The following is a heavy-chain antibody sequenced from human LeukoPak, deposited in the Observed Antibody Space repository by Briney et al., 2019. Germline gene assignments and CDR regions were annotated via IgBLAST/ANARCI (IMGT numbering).Heavy chain of an antibody. Sequence: SVKVSCKASGGTFSSYAISWVRQAPGQGLEWMGGIIPIFGTANYAQKFQGRVTITTDESTSTAYMELSSLRSEDTAVYYCASTPCSGGSCHGNYYYYMDVWGQGTLVTVSS. V-gene: IGHV1-69*05. CDR1: GGTFSSYA. D-gene: IGHD2-15*01. J-gene: IGHJ6*03. CDR3: ASTPCSGGSCHGNYYYYMDV. CDR2: IIPIFGTA.